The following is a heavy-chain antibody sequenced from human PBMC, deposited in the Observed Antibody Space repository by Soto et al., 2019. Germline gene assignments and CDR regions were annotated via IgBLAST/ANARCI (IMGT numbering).Heavy chain of an antibody. CDR1: GFTFSSYW. J-gene: IGHJ1*01. D-gene: IGHD1-7*01. CDR2: IKQDGSEK. CDR3: ATGPYNWNYGYFQH. Sequence: GGSLRLSCAASGFTFSSYWMSWVRQAPGKGLEWVANIKQDGSEKYYVDSVKGRFTISRDNAKNSLYLQMNSLRAEDTAVYYCATGPYNWNYGYFQHWGQGTLVTVSS. V-gene: IGHV3-7*01.